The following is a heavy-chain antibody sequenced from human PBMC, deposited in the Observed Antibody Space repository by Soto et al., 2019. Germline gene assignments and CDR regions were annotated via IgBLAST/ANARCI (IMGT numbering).Heavy chain of an antibody. J-gene: IGHJ4*02. CDR2: IYPGDSDT. Sequence: PGESLKISCKGSGYIFTSYWIGWVRQMSGKGLEWMGIIYPGDSDTRYSPSFQGQVTISADKSISTAYLQWSSLKASDTAMYYCASLYYCSSTSCSSVYCGQVYLVTVSA. CDR1: GYIFTSYW. V-gene: IGHV5-51*01. CDR3: ASLYYCSSTSCSSVY. D-gene: IGHD2-2*01.